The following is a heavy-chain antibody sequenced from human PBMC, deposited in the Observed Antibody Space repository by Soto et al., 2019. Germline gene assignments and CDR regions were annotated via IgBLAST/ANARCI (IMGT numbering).Heavy chain of an antibody. Sequence: SETLSLTCTVSGGSISSYYWSWIRQPPGKGLEWIGYIYYSGSTNYNPSLKSRVNISVDTSKNQFSLKLSSVTAADTAVYYCARGGGYLYYFDYWGQGTLVTVSS. CDR1: GGSISSYY. J-gene: IGHJ4*02. V-gene: IGHV4-59*01. D-gene: IGHD5-12*01. CDR2: IYYSGST. CDR3: ARGGGYLYYFDY.